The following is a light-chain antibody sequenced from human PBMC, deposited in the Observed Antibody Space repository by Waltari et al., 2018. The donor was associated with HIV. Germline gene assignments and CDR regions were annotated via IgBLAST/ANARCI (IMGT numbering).Light chain of an antibody. J-gene: IGLJ2*01. Sequence: SYVLTQPPSVSVAPGQTARITCGGNNIGSKSVHWYQQKSGQAPVLVIYEDDKRPSGIPERFSASTSGTMATLTISGAQVEDEGDYYCYSTDSSGYHKVFGGGTKLTVL. V-gene: IGLV3-10*01. CDR1: NIGSKS. CDR3: YSTDSSGYHKV. CDR2: EDD.